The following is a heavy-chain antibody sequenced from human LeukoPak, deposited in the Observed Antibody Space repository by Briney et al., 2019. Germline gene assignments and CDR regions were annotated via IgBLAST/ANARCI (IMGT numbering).Heavy chain of an antibody. V-gene: IGHV3-48*02. CDR1: GFTFSSYS. CDR3: AREYSSSSGKALDY. CDR2: ISSSGSTL. D-gene: IGHD6-6*01. Sequence: GGSLRLSCAASGFTFSSYSMNRVRQAPGKGLGWVSYISSSGSTLHYADSVKGRFTISRDSAKSSLYLQLNSLRDEDTAVYYCAREYSSSSGKALDYWGQGTLVTVSS. J-gene: IGHJ4*02.